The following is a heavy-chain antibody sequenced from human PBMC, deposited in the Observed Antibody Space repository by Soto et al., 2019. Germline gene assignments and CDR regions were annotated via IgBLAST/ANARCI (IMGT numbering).Heavy chain of an antibody. D-gene: IGHD3-22*01. Sequence: SETLSLTCAVSGGSISSSNWWSWVRQPPGKGLEWIGEIYHSGSTNYNPSLKSRVTISVDKSKNQFSLKLSSVTAADTAVYYCASNLAYYYDSSGYGTGYGMDVWGKGTTVTVSS. CDR2: IYHSGST. CDR1: GGSISSSNW. CDR3: ASNLAYYYDSSGYGTGYGMDV. V-gene: IGHV4-4*02. J-gene: IGHJ6*04.